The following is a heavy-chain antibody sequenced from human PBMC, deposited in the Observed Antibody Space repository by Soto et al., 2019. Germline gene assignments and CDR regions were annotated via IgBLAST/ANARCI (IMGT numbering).Heavy chain of an antibody. CDR3: AKDRSWSRYSSSSPGYYGSGSDLIDY. CDR2: ISYDGSNK. CDR1: GFTFSSYG. Sequence: GGSLRLSCAASGFTFSSYGMHWVRQAPGKGLEWVAVISYDGSNKYYADSVKGRFTISRDNSKNTLYLQMNSLRAEDTAVYYCAKDRSWSRYSSSSPGYYGSGSDLIDYWGQGTLVTVSS. J-gene: IGHJ4*02. V-gene: IGHV3-30*18. D-gene: IGHD3-10*01.